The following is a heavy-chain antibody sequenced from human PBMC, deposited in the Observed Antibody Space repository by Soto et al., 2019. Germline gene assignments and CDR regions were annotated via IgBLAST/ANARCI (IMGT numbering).Heavy chain of an antibody. V-gene: IGHV4-31*03. D-gene: IGHD3-10*01. CDR3: ARETDGSVFDY. CDR2: IYYSGST. CDR1: GGSISSGGYY. J-gene: IGHJ4*02. Sequence: QVQLQESGPGLVKPSQTLSLTCTVSGGSISSGGYYWSWIRQHPGKGLEWIGYIYYSGSTYYNPSLKTRVTISVDTSKNQFSLKLSSVTAADTAVDYCARETDGSVFDYWGQGTLVTVSS.